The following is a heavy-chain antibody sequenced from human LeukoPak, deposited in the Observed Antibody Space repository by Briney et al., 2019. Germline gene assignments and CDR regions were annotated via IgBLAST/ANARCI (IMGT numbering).Heavy chain of an antibody. CDR3: AKGMARYFDWLPIDY. CDR1: GFTFSSYG. CDR2: ISYDGSNK. Sequence: GRSLRLSCAVSGFTFSSYGMHWVRQAPGKGLEWVAVISYDGSNKYYADSVKGRFTISRDNSKNTLYLQMNSLRAEDTAVYYCAKGMARYFDWLPIDYWGQGTLATVSS. J-gene: IGHJ4*02. V-gene: IGHV3-30*18. D-gene: IGHD3-9*01.